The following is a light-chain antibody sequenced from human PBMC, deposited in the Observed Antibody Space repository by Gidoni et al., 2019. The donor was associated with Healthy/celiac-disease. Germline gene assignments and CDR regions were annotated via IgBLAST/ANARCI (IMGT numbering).Light chain of an antibody. CDR2: SNN. CDR3: AAWDDSLNASV. CDR1: SSNIGSNT. J-gene: IGLJ2*01. Sequence: QSVLTQPPSASGTPGPRVTISCSGSSSNIGSNTVNWYQQLPGTAPKLLIYSNNPRPSGVPDRFSGSKSGTSASLAISGLQSEDEADYYCAAWDDSLNASVFGGGTKLTVL. V-gene: IGLV1-44*01.